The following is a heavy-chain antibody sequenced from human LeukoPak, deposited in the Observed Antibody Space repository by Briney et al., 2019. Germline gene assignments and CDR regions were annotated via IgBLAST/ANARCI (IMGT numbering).Heavy chain of an antibody. CDR2: MNPNSGNT. CDR1: GYTFTSYD. V-gene: IGHV1-8*01. D-gene: IGHD6-13*01. Sequence: GASVKVSCKASGYTFTSYDINWVRQATGQGLEWMGWMNPNSGNTGYAQKFQGRVTMTRNTSISTAYMELSSLRSEDTAVYYCARGHGIAAAGTDAFDIRGQGTMVTVSS. J-gene: IGHJ3*02. CDR3: ARGHGIAAAGTDAFDI.